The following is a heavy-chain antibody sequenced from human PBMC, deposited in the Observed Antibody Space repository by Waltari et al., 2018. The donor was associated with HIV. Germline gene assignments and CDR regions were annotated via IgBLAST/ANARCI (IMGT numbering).Heavy chain of an antibody. CDR2: MSPNSSKK. J-gene: IGHJ4*02. Sequence: QVQLVQTGAEVKEPGASVTVSCKAFGYNFTTYDIGWVRQAPGHCLEWMGWMSPNSSKKGSPRQLQGRVTMTRDTAISTAYMKLSRLRDDDTAVYVCARYCSGGNCPVQKNGENSGYDGGDVWGEGTMVTV. D-gene: IGHD2-8*02. CDR3: ARYCSGGNCPVQKNGENSGYDGGDV. V-gene: IGHV1-8*01. CDR1: GYNFTTYD.